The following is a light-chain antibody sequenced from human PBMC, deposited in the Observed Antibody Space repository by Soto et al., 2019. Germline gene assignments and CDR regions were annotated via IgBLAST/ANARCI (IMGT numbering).Light chain of an antibody. CDR3: QQFGSSPGFT. V-gene: IGKV3-20*01. CDR1: QSINNRY. J-gene: IGKJ3*01. Sequence: EIVLTQSPGTLSLSPGERVTLSCRASQSINNRYLAWYQQKPGQPPRLLIYAASSRATGIPDRFSGSGSGTEFTLTIRRQESKEYAVYYCQQFGSSPGFTFGPGTKVDIK. CDR2: AAS.